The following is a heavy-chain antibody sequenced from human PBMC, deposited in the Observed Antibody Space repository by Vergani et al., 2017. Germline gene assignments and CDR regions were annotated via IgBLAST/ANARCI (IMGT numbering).Heavy chain of an antibody. J-gene: IGHJ5*02. D-gene: IGHD3-3*01. CDR3: AREAVTIFGVVPNWFDP. Sequence: EVQLVESGGGLVQPGGSLRLSCAASGFTFSSYSWNWVRQAPGKGLEWVSSISSSSSYIYYADSVKGRFTISRDNAKNSLYLQMNSLRAEDTAVYYCAREAVTIFGVVPNWFDPWGQGTLVTVSS. CDR2: ISSSSSYI. CDR1: GFTFSSYS. V-gene: IGHV3-21*01.